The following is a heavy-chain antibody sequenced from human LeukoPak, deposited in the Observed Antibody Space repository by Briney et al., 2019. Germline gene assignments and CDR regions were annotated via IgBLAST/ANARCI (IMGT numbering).Heavy chain of an antibody. CDR2: ISRTSEYI. V-gene: IGHV3-21*01. J-gene: IGHJ4*02. CDR3: AGGGDFDY. Sequence: GGSLRLSCAASGFSFSIYFMNWVRQAPGKGLEWVSSISRTSEYIHYADSVRGRFAISRDTAKNSVYLQMNSLRAEDTAVYFWAGGGDFDYWGQGSLVTVSA. CDR1: GFSFSIYF. D-gene: IGHD3-16*01.